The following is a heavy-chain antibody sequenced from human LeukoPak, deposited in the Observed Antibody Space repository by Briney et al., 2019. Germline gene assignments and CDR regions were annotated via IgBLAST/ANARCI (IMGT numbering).Heavy chain of an antibody. V-gene: IGHV3-72*01. D-gene: IGHD2-15*01. Sequence: GGSLRLSCAASGFTLSDQFMDWVRQAPGKGLEWIGRSRSKARSHSTEYAAPVTGRFRISRDDSGNFVFLQMNSLRTEDTAVYFCVRDGGERGSTAFDIWGQGTEVTVSS. CDR1: GFTLSDQF. J-gene: IGHJ3*02. CDR2: SRSKARSHST. CDR3: VRDGGERGSTAFDI.